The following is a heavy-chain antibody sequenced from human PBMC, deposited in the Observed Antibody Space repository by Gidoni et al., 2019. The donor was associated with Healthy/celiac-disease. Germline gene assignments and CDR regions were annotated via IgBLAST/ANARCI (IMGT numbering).Heavy chain of an antibody. CDR2: ISSSSSYI. Sequence: EVQLVESGGGLVKPGGSLRLSCAASGFTFSSYSMNWVRQAPGKGLEWFSSISSSSSYIYYADSVKGRFTISRDNAKNSLYLQMNSLRAEDTAVYYCAREDIAARPLDYWGQGTLVTVSS. D-gene: IGHD6-6*01. V-gene: IGHV3-21*01. J-gene: IGHJ4*02. CDR3: AREDIAARPLDY. CDR1: GFTFSSYS.